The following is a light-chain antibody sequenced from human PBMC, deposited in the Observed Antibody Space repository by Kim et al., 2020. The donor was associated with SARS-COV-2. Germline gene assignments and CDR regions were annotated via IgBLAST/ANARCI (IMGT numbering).Light chain of an antibody. J-gene: IGLJ1*01. CDR2: DVS. V-gene: IGLV2-14*03. CDR1: SSDVGGYNY. Sequence: SITISCTGNSSDVGGYNYVSWYQQHPGKAPKLRIYDVSNRPSGVSNRFSGSKSGNTASLTISGLQAEDEADYYCSSYTSSNTLNYVFGTGTKVTVL. CDR3: SSYTSSNTLNYV.